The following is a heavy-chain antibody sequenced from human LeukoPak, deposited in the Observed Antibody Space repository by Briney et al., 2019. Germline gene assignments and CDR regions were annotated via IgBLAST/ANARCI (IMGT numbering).Heavy chain of an antibody. CDR3: ARVNTVMATFDY. D-gene: IGHD5-18*01. Sequence: PSETLSLTCTVSGYSISSAYGGWIRQPPGKGLEWIATISHSGSTYYNPSLKSRATISGDTSQSQYSLKLSSVTAADTAVYYCARVNTVMATFDYWGQGTLVTVSS. J-gene: IGHJ4*02. V-gene: IGHV4-38-2*02. CDR2: ISHSGST. CDR1: GYSISSAY.